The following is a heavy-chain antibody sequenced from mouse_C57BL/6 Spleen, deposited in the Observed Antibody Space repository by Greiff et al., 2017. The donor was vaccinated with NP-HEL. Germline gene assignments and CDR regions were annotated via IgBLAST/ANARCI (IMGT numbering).Heavy chain of an antibody. J-gene: IGHJ4*01. CDR2: IYPGDGDT. CDR1: GYAFSSSW. CDR3: ARKEGNAMDY. V-gene: IGHV1-82*01. Sequence: VQLQQSGPELVKPGASVKISCKASGYAFSSSWMNWVKQRPGKGLEWIGRIYPGDGDTNYNGKFKGKATLTADKSSSTAYMQLSSLTSEDSAVYFCARKEGNAMDYWGQRTSVTVSS.